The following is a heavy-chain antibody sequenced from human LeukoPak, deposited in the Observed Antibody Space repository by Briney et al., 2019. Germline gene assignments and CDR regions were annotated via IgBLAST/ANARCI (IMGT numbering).Heavy chain of an antibody. CDR3: ARSANSCNSVIQY. J-gene: IGHJ4*02. V-gene: IGHV3-21*01. Sequence: GGSLRLSCAASGFTFSSYEMDWVRQAPEKGLEWISYISSSGGYMYADSVKGRFTISRDNAKNSLYLQMNSLRVEDTAVYYCARSANSCNSVIQYWGQGSLVTVSS. CDR2: ISSSGGY. D-gene: IGHD2-15*01. CDR1: GFTFSSYE.